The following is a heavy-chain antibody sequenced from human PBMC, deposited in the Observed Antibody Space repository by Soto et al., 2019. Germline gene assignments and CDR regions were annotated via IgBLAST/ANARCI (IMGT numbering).Heavy chain of an antibody. J-gene: IGHJ6*03. CDR1: GFTFISYS. D-gene: IGHD2-15*01. CDR2: ISSSSSYI. Sequence: EVQLVESGGGLVKPGGSLRLSCAASGFTFISYSMNWVRQAPGKGLEWVSSISSSSSYIYYADSVKGRFTISRDNAKNSLYLQMNSLRAEDTAVYYCARERRSSLFYYYMDVWGKGTTVTVSS. V-gene: IGHV3-21*01. CDR3: ARERRSSLFYYYMDV.